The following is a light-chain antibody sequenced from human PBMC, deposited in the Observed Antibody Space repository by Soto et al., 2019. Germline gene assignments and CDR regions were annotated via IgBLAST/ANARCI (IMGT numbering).Light chain of an antibody. J-gene: IGKJ2*01. V-gene: IGKV3-20*01. CDR1: QSVSSTY. CDR2: GAS. CDR3: QQYGSSSYT. Sequence: EIVLTQSPGTLSLSPGERATLSCRASQSVSSTYLAWYQQNPGQAPRLLIYGASSRATGIPDRFSGSGSGTDFTLTISSLEPEDFAVYFCQQYGSSSYTFCQGTKLEIK.